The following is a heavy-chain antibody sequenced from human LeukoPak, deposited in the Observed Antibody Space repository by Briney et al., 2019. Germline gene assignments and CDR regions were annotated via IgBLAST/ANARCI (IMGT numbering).Heavy chain of an antibody. J-gene: IGHJ4*02. Sequence: SETLSLTCTVSGGSIRSSYYYWGRIRQPPGKGLEWIGSIYDSGSTYYNPSLKSRVTISVDTSKNQFSLKLSSVTAADTAVYYCARGFSYADYVWGSYREGDYWGQGTLVTVSS. CDR1: GGSIRSSYYY. CDR2: IYDSGST. CDR3: ARGFSYADYVWGSYREGDY. V-gene: IGHV4-39*07. D-gene: IGHD3-16*02.